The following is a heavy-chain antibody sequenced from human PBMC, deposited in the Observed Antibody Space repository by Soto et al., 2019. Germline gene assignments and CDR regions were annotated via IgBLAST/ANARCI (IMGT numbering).Heavy chain of an antibody. Sequence: EVQLLESGGGLVQPGGSLRLSCAASGFTFSSYAMSWVRQAPGKGLEWVSAIIGSGGRTYYADSVKGRFTISRDNSKNTLYLQMNSLRVEDTAVYYCAKDRIMGSTTFWGMDVWGQGTGVTVSS. CDR2: IIGSGGRT. CDR3: AKDRIMGSTTFWGMDV. J-gene: IGHJ6*02. CDR1: GFTFSSYA. V-gene: IGHV3-23*01. D-gene: IGHD3-16*01.